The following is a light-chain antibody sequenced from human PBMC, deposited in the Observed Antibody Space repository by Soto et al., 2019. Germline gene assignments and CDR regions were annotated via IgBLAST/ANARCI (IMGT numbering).Light chain of an antibody. Sequence: DIQMTQSPSTLSASVGDTVTITCRASESIDNWLAWYQQKPGKAPKLLIYKASSLESGVPSRFSGSGSGTEFTLTISSLQPDDFATYYCQQYNSYPITFGQGTRLEI. V-gene: IGKV1-5*03. CDR3: QQYNSYPIT. J-gene: IGKJ5*01. CDR2: KAS. CDR1: ESIDNW.